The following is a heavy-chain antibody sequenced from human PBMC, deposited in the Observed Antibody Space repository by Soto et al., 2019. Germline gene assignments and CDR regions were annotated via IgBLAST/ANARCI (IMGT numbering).Heavy chain of an antibody. CDR2: IYYSGRT. J-gene: IGHJ5*02. CDR3: ARMPYSNYVGWFDP. D-gene: IGHD4-4*01. CDR1: GGSVSSGTYY. V-gene: IGHV4-61*01. Sequence: QVQLQESGPGLVKPSETLSLTCSVSGGSVSSGTYYWSWIRQPPGKGLEWIGCIYYSGRTNYNPSLKSRVTISVDTSKNQFSLNLSSVSAADTAVYYCARMPYSNYVGWFDPWGQGTLVTVSS.